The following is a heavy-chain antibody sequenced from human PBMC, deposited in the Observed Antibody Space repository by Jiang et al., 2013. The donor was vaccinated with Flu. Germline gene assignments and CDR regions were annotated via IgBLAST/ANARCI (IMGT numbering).Heavy chain of an antibody. J-gene: IGHJ3*02. Sequence: GAEVKKPGASVKVSCKASGYTFTSFGISWLRQAPGQGLEWMGWISPYNGNTNYAQKFQGRVTMTTDTSTSTAYMELRSLRSDDTAVYYCARGGGGGLLYAFDIWGQGTLVTVSS. V-gene: IGHV1-18*01. CDR1: GYTFTSFG. D-gene: IGHD2-15*01. CDR2: ISPYNGNT. CDR3: ARGGGGGLLYAFDI.